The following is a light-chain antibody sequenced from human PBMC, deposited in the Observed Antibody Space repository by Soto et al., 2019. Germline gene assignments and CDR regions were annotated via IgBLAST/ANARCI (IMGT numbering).Light chain of an antibody. CDR2: GAS. Sequence: EIVITQSPATLSVSPGERATLSCRASQSVSSYLAWYQQKPGQAPRLLIYGASSRATGIPARFSGSGPGTEFTLTISSLQTDDFATYYCQQYNSYSWTFGRGTKVDIK. J-gene: IGKJ1*01. V-gene: IGKV3-15*01. CDR3: QQYNSYSWT. CDR1: QSVSSY.